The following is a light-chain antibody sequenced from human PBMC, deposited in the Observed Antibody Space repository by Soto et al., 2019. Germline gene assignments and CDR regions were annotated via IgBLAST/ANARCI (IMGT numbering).Light chain of an antibody. CDR2: RND. V-gene: IGLV1-47*01. CDR3: SAWDDSLSGLV. CDR1: SSNIGTNY. J-gene: IGLJ2*01. Sequence: QSVLTQPPSASGTPGQRVTISCSGSSSNIGTNYVYWYHQLPGTAPKLLIYRNDQRPSGVPGRFSGSKSGTSASLAISGLRSEDESNYYCSAWDDSLSGLVFGAGTKLTVL.